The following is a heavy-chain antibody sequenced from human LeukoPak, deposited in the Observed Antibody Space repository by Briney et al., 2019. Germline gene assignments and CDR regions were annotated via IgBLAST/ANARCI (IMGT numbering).Heavy chain of an antibody. J-gene: IGHJ4*02. CDR1: GFAFSSYW. Sequence: GGSLRLSCAASGFAFSSYWMHWVRQAPGKGLVWVSRIHSDGNSTYYADSVKGRFTISRDNSKNTLYLQMNSLRAEDTAVYYCAKSVSYYSRNIDYWGQGTLVTVSS. D-gene: IGHD3-10*01. CDR2: IHSDGNST. V-gene: IGHV3-74*01. CDR3: AKSVSYYSRNIDY.